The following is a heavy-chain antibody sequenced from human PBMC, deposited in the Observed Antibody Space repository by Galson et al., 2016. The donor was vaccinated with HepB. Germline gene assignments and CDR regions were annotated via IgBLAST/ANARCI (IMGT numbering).Heavy chain of an antibody. CDR1: GFTFSGSA. CDR3: TNICSGGSCYR. Sequence: SLRLSCAASGFTFSGSAMHWVRQAFGKGLEWVGRIRSKANSYATAYAASVKGRFTISRDDSKNTAYLQMNSLKTEDTAVYCCTNICSGGSCYRWVQGTLVTVSS. J-gene: IGHJ4*02. V-gene: IGHV3-73*01. CDR2: IRSKANSYAT. D-gene: IGHD2-15*01.